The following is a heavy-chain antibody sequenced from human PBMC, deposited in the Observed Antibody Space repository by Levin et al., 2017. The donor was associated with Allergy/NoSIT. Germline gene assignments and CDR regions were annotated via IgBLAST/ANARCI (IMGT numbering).Heavy chain of an antibody. D-gene: IGHD3-22*01. Sequence: SETLSLTCTVSGGSISSSSYYWGWIRQPPGKGLEWIGSIYYTGTTYYDPSLKSRVTISVDTSKKQFSLKLSSVTAADTAVYYCARDLVSISMILPLYDAFDIWGQGTMVTVSS. CDR2: IYYTGTT. CDR3: ARDLVSISMILPLYDAFDI. J-gene: IGHJ3*02. V-gene: IGHV4-39*07. CDR1: GGSISSSSYY.